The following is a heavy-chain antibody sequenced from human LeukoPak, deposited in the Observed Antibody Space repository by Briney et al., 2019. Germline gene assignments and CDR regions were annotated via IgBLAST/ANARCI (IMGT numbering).Heavy chain of an antibody. J-gene: IGHJ1*01. Sequence: RPSETLSLTCPVSGGPLTISYWSWIRQPPGRGLEWVGYIYYTGVTNYHPSLAGRVSMSLDMSKNLISLNLDSVTAADTAVYYCVRGERCGGDCSSRQQWGQGTLVTVS. CDR1: GGPLTISY. CDR3: VRGERCGGDCSSRQQ. V-gene: IGHV4-59*13. CDR2: IYYTGVT. D-gene: IGHD2-21*02.